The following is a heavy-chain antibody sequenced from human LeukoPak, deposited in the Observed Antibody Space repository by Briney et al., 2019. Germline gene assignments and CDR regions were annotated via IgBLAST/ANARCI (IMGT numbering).Heavy chain of an antibody. V-gene: IGHV1-69*13. Sequence: ASVKVSCKASGGTFSSYAISWVRQAPGQGLEWMGGIIPIFGTANYAQKFQGRVTITADESPSTAYMELSSLRSEDTAVHYCARPCSGGSCYPWELRGGVDNWFDPWGQGTLVTVSS. CDR3: ARPCSGGSCYPWELRGGVDNWFDP. CDR2: IIPIFGTA. J-gene: IGHJ5*02. D-gene: IGHD2-15*01. CDR1: GGTFSSYA.